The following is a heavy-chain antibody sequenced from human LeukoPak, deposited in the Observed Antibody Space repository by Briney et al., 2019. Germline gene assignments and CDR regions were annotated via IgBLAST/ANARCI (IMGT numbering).Heavy chain of an antibody. Sequence: GGSLRLSCAASGFTFSSYAMYWVRQAPGKGLEWVAVISYDGSNKYHADSVKGRFTISRDNAKNSLYLQMNSLRVEDTAVYYCAREGDGFKFDYWGQGTLVTVSS. CDR1: GFTFSSYA. CDR3: AREGDGFKFDY. V-gene: IGHV3-30-3*01. D-gene: IGHD5-24*01. CDR2: ISYDGSNK. J-gene: IGHJ4*02.